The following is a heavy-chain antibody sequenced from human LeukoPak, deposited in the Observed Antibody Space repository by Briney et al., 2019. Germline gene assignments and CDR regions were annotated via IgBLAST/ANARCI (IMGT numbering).Heavy chain of an antibody. CDR2: IKQDGGEK. J-gene: IGHJ6*04. CDR3: ARDRGFGQADV. D-gene: IGHD3-10*01. Sequence: PGGSLTLSCAASGITFSGYWMSWLRQAPGKGLEWVANIKQDGGEKYYVDSVKGRFTISRDNARNSLYLQMNSLRAEDTAVYYCARDRGFGQADVWGKGTTVTVSS. V-gene: IGHV3-7*01. CDR1: GITFSGYW.